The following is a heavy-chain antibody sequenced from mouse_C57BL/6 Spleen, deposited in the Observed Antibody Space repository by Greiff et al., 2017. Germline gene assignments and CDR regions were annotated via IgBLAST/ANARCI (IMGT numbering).Heavy chain of an antibody. CDR1: GFNIKDDY. J-gene: IGHJ3*01. Sequence: VQLKESGAELVRPGASVKLSCTASGFNIKDDYMHWVKQRPEQGLEWIGWIDPENGDTEYASKFQGKATITADTSSNTAYLQLSSLTSEDTAVYYCTRGGKEFAYWGQGTLVTVSA. CDR2: IDPENGDT. CDR3: TRGGKEFAY. V-gene: IGHV14-4*01.